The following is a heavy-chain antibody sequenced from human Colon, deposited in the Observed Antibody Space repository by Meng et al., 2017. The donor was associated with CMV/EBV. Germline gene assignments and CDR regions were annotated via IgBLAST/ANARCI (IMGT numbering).Heavy chain of an antibody. Sequence: GGSLRLSCAASGFNFNIYAMTWVRQAPGKGLEWVSVISGSGATTYYADSVKGRFTISRDNSKNTVYLQMDSLRVEDSALYYCAKPRHPYYDFRSAYWDWGQGTLVTVSS. D-gene: IGHD3-3*01. V-gene: IGHV3-23*01. CDR3: AKPRHPYYDFRSAYWD. CDR2: ISGSGATT. J-gene: IGHJ4*02. CDR1: GFNFNIYA.